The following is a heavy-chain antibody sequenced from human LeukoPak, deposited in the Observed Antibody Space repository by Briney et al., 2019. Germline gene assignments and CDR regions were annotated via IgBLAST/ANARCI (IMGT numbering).Heavy chain of an antibody. V-gene: IGHV4-59*08. J-gene: IGHJ2*01. Sequence: SETLSLTCPVSAASITTYYWSWIRQPPGRGLEWVGYIFYTGDTSSSPSLKSRVTISLDTSKNQFSLKLRSVPAADTAVYYCARLKMGAYFDLWGRGTLVTVSS. CDR3: ARLKMGAYFDL. D-gene: IGHD3-16*01. CDR2: IFYTGDT. CDR1: AASITTYY.